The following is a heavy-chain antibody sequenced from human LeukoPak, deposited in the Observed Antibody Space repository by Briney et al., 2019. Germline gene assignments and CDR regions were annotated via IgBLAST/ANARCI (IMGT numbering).Heavy chain of an antibody. Sequence: PSXTLSLTCTVSGGSISSYYWSWIRQPPGKGVEWIGYMYYSGRTNYNPSLKRRVTISVGTYKNQFSLKLSSVTAADTAVYYCARVRSFDTYYFDYWGQGTLVTVSS. D-gene: IGHD3-9*01. CDR2: MYYSGRT. CDR1: GGSISSYY. V-gene: IGHV4-59*01. J-gene: IGHJ4*02. CDR3: ARVRSFDTYYFDY.